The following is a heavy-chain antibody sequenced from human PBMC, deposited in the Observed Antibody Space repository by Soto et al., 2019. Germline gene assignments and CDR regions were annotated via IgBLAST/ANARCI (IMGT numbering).Heavy chain of an antibody. CDR3: ARGAATEIVVVMYDAFEI. J-gene: IGHJ3*02. CDR2: IIPVFGTP. Sequence: QVQLVQSGAEVKKPGSSVKVSCKASGATLNTFINYGITWVRQAPGQGLEWMGGIIPVFGTPHYAQKFQGRVTIRADESTRPGYMELSSLRSEDTAVYYCARGAATEIVVVMYDAFEIWGQGTMVTVSS. V-gene: IGHV1-69*12. CDR1: GATLNTFINYG. D-gene: IGHD3-22*01.